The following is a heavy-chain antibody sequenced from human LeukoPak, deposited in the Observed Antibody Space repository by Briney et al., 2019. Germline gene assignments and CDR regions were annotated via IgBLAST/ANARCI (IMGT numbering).Heavy chain of an antibody. CDR1: GFSFSGYW. CDR2: IKQDGSEK. J-gene: IGHJ4*02. D-gene: IGHD1-26*01. Sequence: GGSLRLSCAASGFSFSGYWMTWVRQAPGKGLECVANIKQDGSEKYYVDSVKGRFTISRDNAKNSLYLQMNSLRAEDTAVYYCARQKVGSTTIFDCWGQGTLVTVSS. V-gene: IGHV3-7*01. CDR3: ARQKVGSTTIFDC.